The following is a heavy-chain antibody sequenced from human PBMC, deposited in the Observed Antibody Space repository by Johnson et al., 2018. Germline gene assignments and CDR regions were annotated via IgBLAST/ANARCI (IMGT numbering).Heavy chain of an antibody. CDR2: ISGSGGST. V-gene: IGHV3-23*04. D-gene: IGHD4-17*01. CDR1: GFTFSSYA. J-gene: IGHJ6*03. Sequence: VQLVESGGGVVQPGRSLRLSCAASGFTFSSYAMHWVRQAPGKGLAWVSAISGSGGSTYYADSVKGRFTISRDNSKNTLYLQMNHLRAEETAGFYCPKGHDDGYYYYYLDVWGKGTTVTVS. CDR3: PKGHDDGYYYYYLDV.